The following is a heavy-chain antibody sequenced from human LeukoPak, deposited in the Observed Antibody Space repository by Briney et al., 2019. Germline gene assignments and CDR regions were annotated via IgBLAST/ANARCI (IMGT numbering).Heavy chain of an antibody. CDR1: GGSIGSSSYY. Sequence: SETLSLTCTVSGGSIGSSSYYWGWIRQPPGKGLEWIGSIYYSGSTYYNPSLKSRVTISVDTSKNQFSLKLSSVTAADTAVYYCARLIAVAGTITFDYWGQGTLVTVSS. J-gene: IGHJ4*02. D-gene: IGHD6-19*01. CDR2: IYYSGST. V-gene: IGHV4-39*01. CDR3: ARLIAVAGTITFDY.